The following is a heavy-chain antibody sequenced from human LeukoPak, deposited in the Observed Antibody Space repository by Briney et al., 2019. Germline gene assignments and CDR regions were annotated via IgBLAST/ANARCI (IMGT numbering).Heavy chain of an antibody. CDR2: IYYSGST. D-gene: IGHD4-17*01. J-gene: IGHJ5*02. CDR3: ARALYGDYVNWFDP. CDR1: GGSISSYY. Sequence: PSETLSLTCTVSGGSISSYYWSWIRQPPGKGLEWIGYIYYSGSTNYNPSLESRVTISVDTSKNQFSLKLSSVTAADTAVYYCARALYGDYVNWFDPWGQGTLVTVSS. V-gene: IGHV4-59*01.